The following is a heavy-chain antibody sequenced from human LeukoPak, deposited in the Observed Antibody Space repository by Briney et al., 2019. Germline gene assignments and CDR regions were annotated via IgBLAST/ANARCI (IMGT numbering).Heavy chain of an antibody. CDR2: IYYSGNT. V-gene: IGHV4-39*01. D-gene: IGHD3/OR15-3a*01. CDR1: GVSISSSNSY. CDR3: ARQTGSGLFILP. J-gene: IGHJ4*02. Sequence: SETLSLTCTVSGVSISSSNSYWGWIRQPPGKGLEWIGSIYYSGNTYYNASLKSQISISIDTSKNQFSLRLTSVAAADTAVYYCARQTGSGLFILPGGQGTLVTVSS.